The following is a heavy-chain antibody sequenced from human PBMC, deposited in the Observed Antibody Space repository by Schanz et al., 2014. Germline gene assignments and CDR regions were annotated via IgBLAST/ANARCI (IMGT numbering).Heavy chain of an antibody. J-gene: IGHJ4*02. CDR2: ISGSGGST. CDR3: AKDPSHGDYDYYFDY. V-gene: IGHV3-23*01. Sequence: EAQLLDSGGGLVQPGGSLRLSCAASGFTFSTYAMSWVRQAPGKGLEWVSAISGSGGSTYYGDSVKGRFTISRDNSKNTLYLQMNSLRAEDTAVYYCAKDPSHGDYDYYFDYWGQGTLXTVSS. D-gene: IGHD3-22*01. CDR1: GFTFSTYA.